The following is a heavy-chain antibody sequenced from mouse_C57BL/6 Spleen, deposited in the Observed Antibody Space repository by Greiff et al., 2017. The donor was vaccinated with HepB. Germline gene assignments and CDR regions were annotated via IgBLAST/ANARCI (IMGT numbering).Heavy chain of an antibody. V-gene: IGHV1-69*01. CDR2: IDPSDSYT. Sequence: VQLQQSGAELVMPGASVKLSCKASGYTFTSYWMHWVKQRPGQGLEWIGEIDPSDSYTNYNQKFKGKSTLTVDKSSSTAYMQLSSLTSEDSAAYYCARGDYDYGGYWGQGTTLTVSS. J-gene: IGHJ2*01. D-gene: IGHD2-4*01. CDR1: GYTFTSYW. CDR3: ARGDYDYGGY.